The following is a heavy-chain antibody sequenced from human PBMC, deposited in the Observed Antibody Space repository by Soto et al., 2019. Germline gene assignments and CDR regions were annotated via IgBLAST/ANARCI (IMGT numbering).Heavy chain of an antibody. CDR1: DYTFTGYY. D-gene: IGHD2-2*01. J-gene: IGHJ4*02. CDR3: ARESDCSTSSCHLDY. CDR2: INPNSGDT. V-gene: IGHV1-2*02. Sequence: ASVKVSCKASDYTFTGYYLHWVRQAPGQGLEWMGWINPNSGDTNYPQRFQGRVTMTGDTSISTAYMELSGLRSDDTAVYYCARESDCSTSSCHLDYWGQGTLVTVSS.